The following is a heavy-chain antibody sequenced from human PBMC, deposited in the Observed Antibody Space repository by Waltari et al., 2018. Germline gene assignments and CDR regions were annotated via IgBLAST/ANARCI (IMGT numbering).Heavy chain of an antibody. CDR3: VRWYSSGWYGDY. Sequence: EVQLVESVGGVVRLGGSLIVSCPALGFPLADYGMAWVRQAPGKGLEWVSGTNWNGGTTGYADSVKGRFTISRDNAKNSLYLQMNSLRVEDTAFYYCVRWYSSGWYGDYWGQGTLVTVSS. D-gene: IGHD6-19*01. J-gene: IGHJ4*02. V-gene: IGHV3-20*04. CDR2: TNWNGGTT. CDR1: GFPLADYG.